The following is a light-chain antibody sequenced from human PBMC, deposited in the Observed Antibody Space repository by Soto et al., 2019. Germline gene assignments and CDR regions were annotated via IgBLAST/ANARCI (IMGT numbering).Light chain of an antibody. J-gene: IGKJ1*01. CDR3: QRYHSNSRT. CDR1: QNVDNW. CDR2: DAS. V-gene: IGKV1-5*01. Sequence: DIQMTQSPSTLSASVGDRVTITCRASQNVDNWVAWYQQKPGKAPKFLIYDASNSESGVPSRFSGRGSGTEFTLPTSSLQADHYATYHCQRYHSNSRTFRQGTRV.